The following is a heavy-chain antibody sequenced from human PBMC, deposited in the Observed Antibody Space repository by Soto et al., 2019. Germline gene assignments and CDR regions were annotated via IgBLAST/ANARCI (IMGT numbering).Heavy chain of an antibody. CDR3: ARGGIASPNTIDY. V-gene: IGHV3-33*01. D-gene: IGHD6-13*01. CDR1: GFTFSSYG. CDR2: IWYDGSNK. J-gene: IGHJ4*02. Sequence: QVQLVESGGGVVQPGRSLRLSCAASGFTFSSYGMHWVRQAPGKGLEWVAVIWYDGSNKYYADSVKGRFTISRDNSKNPLYLQMNSLRAEDTAEYYCARGGIASPNTIDYWGQGTLVTVSS.